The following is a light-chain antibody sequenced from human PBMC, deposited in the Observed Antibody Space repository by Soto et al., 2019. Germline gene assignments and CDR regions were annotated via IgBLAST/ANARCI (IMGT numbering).Light chain of an antibody. CDR3: QQYNNWPPIT. CDR2: GAS. CDR1: QSVSSN. V-gene: IGKV3-15*01. Sequence: IVLTQSPDTLSVIPGERATISCLASQSVSSNLAWYQQKPGQAPRLLIYGASTRATGIPARFSGSGSGTEFTLTISSLQSEDFAVYYCQQYNNWPPITFGQGTRLEIK. J-gene: IGKJ5*01.